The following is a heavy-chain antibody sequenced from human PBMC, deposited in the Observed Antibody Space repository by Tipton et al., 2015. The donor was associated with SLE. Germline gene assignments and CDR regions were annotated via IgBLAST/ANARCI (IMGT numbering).Heavy chain of an antibody. CDR1: GASISSSNYY. Sequence: TLSLTCSVSGASISSSNYYWVWIRQLPGKGLEWIGGIFYTGNTFYTPSLKSRVTISFDTSKNQFSLRLNSVTAADTAVYYCARVGHGFDDSGYNSHYYYYMDVWGKGTTVTVSS. CDR3: ARVGHGFDDSGYNSHYYYYMDV. J-gene: IGHJ6*03. CDR2: IFYTGNT. V-gene: IGHV4-39*07. D-gene: IGHD3-22*01.